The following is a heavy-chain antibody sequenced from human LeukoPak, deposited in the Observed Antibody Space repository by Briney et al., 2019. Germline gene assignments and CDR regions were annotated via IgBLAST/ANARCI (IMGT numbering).Heavy chain of an antibody. V-gene: IGHV4-34*01. D-gene: IGHD4-17*01. CDR1: GGSFSGYY. J-gene: IGHJ4*02. CDR3: ARGRHDYGDYDFDY. Sequence: SESLSLTCAVYGGSFSGYYWSWIRQPPGKGLEWIGEINHSGSTNYNPSLKSRVTISVDTSKNQFSLKLSSVTATDTAVYYCARGRHDYGDYDFDYWGQGTLVTVSS. CDR2: INHSGST.